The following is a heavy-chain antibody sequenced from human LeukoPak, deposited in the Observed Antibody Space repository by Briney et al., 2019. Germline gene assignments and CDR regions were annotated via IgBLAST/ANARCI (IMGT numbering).Heavy chain of an antibody. V-gene: IGHV3-7*01. CDR1: GFTLSRHW. CDR2: IRQDGNDI. Sequence: GRSLRLSCAASGFTLSRHWMSWVRQAPRKGLEWVASIRQDGNDINYVESVKGRFIISRDNAGNSVSLQMSSLRAEDTAMYYCARLPGDSTIYDLWGQGTLVTVSS. J-gene: IGHJ5*02. D-gene: IGHD5/OR15-5a*01. CDR3: ARLPGDSTIYDL.